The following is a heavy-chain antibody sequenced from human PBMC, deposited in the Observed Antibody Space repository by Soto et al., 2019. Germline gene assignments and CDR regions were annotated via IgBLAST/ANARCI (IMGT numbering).Heavy chain of an antibody. CDR2: IYHSGST. J-gene: IGHJ5*02. CDR1: GASISSCPYS. CDR3: AQGGIREGLKHFSA. V-gene: IGHV4-30-2*01. Sequence: QLQLQQSGSGLVKPSQTLSLTCTVSGASISSCPYSWSWLRQAPGKGLEWIGFIYHSGSTTYNPSLKNRVTISIDKSQDQFSLKLQSVTAADTGVYFCAQGGIREGLKHFSAWGQGTLVVVSS. D-gene: IGHD2-15*01.